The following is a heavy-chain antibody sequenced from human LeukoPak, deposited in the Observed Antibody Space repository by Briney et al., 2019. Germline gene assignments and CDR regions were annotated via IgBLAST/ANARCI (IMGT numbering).Heavy chain of an antibody. D-gene: IGHD5-24*01. CDR3: AKYGNKRDNNFNFDY. CDR2: IGANGGTT. V-gene: IGHV3-23*01. CDR1: GFTFSSYA. J-gene: IGHJ4*02. Sequence: GGSLGLSCAASGFTFSSYALSWVRQAPGKGLEWVSAIGANGGTTFYADSVKGRFTISRDNSKSTLFLQMNSLRAEDTAVYYCAKYGNKRDNNFNFDYWGQGTLVTVSS.